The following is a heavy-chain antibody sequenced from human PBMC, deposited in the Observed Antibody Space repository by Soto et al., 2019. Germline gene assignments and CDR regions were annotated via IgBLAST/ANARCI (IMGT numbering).Heavy chain of an antibody. CDR2: VFYSGST. V-gene: IGHV4-39*01. Sequence: QLQLQESGPGLVKPSETLSLTCTVSGGSISSSSYYWGWIRQSPGKGLEWIGSVFYSGSTYYAPSLKSRVTISVDTSKNQFSLKLSSVTAADTAVYYCAGRRYWNDYYFDYWGQGTLVTVSS. CDR1: GGSISSSSYY. J-gene: IGHJ4*02. D-gene: IGHD1-1*01. CDR3: AGRRYWNDYYFDY.